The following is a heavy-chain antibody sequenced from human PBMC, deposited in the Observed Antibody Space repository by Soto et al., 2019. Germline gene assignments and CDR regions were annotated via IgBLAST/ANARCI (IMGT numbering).Heavy chain of an antibody. V-gene: IGHV3-30*04. D-gene: IGHD3-22*01. CDR2: ISNDGRDK. Sequence: QVQLVESGGGVVQPGRSLRLSCAASAFTFSSHAMHWVRQAPGKGLEWVAVISNDGRDKYYAESVKGRFTISRDNSKNTLHLQMNSLRADDTAVYYCATPYYYDSSGYDPFDYWGQGTLVAVSS. CDR3: ATPYYYDSSGYDPFDY. J-gene: IGHJ4*02. CDR1: AFTFSSHA.